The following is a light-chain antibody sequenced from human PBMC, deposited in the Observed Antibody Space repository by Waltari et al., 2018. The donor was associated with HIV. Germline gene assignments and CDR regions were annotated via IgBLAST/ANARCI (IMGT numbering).Light chain of an antibody. CDR1: QSISSY. CDR2: AGS. Sequence: DIQMTQSPSSLSASVGDRVTITCRASQSISSYLNWYQQKPGKAPKLLIYAGSSFQSGVPSKFNGSGSGTEFTGTISSPLPEGFATYYCQQSYSTPITFGQGTRLEIK. V-gene: IGKV1-39*01. J-gene: IGKJ5*01. CDR3: QQSYSTPIT.